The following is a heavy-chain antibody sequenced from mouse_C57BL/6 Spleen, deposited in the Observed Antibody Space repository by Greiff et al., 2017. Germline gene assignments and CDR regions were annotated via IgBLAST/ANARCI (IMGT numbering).Heavy chain of an antibody. V-gene: IGHV14-2*01. CDR3: APYDYGRFAY. CDR1: GFNIQDYY. CDR2: IDPEDGET. J-gene: IGHJ3*01. Sequence: VQLQQSGAELVKPGASVKLSCTASGFNIQDYYMHWVKQRTEKGLEWIGRIDPEDGETKYDPIFQGKATIPADKTSNKAYLQLSSLTSEDTAVYYCAPYDYGRFAYWGQGTLVTVSA. D-gene: IGHD2-4*01.